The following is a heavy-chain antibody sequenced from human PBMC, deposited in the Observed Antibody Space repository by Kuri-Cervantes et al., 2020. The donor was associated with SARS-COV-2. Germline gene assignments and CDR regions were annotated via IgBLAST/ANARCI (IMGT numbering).Heavy chain of an antibody. Sequence: ASVKVSCKASGYTFSSYGISWVRQAPGQGLEWMGWISSYNGKTGYAPRFQDRVTMTTDTSTSTAYMELRSLRSEDTAVYYCARIGNYYYGSGSYFDYWGQGTLVTVSS. CDR2: ISSYNGKT. V-gene: IGHV1-18*04. D-gene: IGHD3-10*01. J-gene: IGHJ4*02. CDR3: ARIGNYYYGSGSYFDY. CDR1: GYTFSSYG.